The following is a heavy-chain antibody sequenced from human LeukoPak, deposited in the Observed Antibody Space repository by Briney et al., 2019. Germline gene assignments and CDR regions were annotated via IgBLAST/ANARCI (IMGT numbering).Heavy chain of an antibody. V-gene: IGHV3-21*04. J-gene: IGHJ4*02. CDR1: GFTFSSYS. CDR2: ISSSSSYI. Sequence: PGGSLRLSCAASGFTFSSYSMNWVRQAPGKGLEWVSSISSSSSYIYYADSVKGRFTISRDNAKNSLYLQMNSLRAEDTALYYCAKDKISVTTVSGGIDYWGQGTLVTVSS. D-gene: IGHD4-11*01. CDR3: AKDKISVTTVSGGIDY.